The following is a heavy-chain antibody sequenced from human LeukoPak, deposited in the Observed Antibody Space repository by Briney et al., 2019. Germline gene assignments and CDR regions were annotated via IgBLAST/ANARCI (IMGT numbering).Heavy chain of an antibody. CDR3: ARESNLYCSSTSCYYYYYYGMDV. V-gene: IGHV1-69*04. CDR2: IIPILGIA. Sequence: SVKVSCKASGGTFSSYAISWVRQAPGQGLEWMGRIIPILGIANYAQKFQGRVTITADKSTSTAYMELSSLRSEDTAVYYCARESNLYCSSTSCYYYYYYGMDVWGQGTTVTVSS. D-gene: IGHD2-2*01. CDR1: GGTFSSYA. J-gene: IGHJ6*02.